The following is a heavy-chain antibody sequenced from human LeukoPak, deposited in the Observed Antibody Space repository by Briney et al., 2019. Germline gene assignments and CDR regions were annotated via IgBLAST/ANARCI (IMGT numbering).Heavy chain of an antibody. D-gene: IGHD3-10*01. Sequence: SETLSLTCTVSGGSISSYYWSWIRQPAGKGLEWIGRIHTSGSTNYNPSLKSRVTMSVDTSKNHFSLKLSSVTAADTAVYYCARDRYYYGSGSYFFDYWGQGTLVTVSS. CDR3: ARDRYYYGSGSYFFDY. CDR2: IHTSGST. CDR1: GGSISSYY. V-gene: IGHV4-4*07. J-gene: IGHJ4*02.